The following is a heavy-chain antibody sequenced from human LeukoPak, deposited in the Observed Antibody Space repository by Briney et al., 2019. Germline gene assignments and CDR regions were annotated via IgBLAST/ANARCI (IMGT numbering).Heavy chain of an antibody. V-gene: IGHV4-39*07. D-gene: IGHD6-6*01. CDR3: ARAISIEYSSSSSTVDY. CDR1: GGSISSSSYY. Sequence: SETLSLTCTVSGGSISSSSYYWGWIRQPPGKGLEWIGSIYHSGSTYYNPSLKSRVTISVDTSKNQFSLKLSSVTAADTAVYYCARAISIEYSSSSSTVDYWGQGTLVTVSS. CDR2: IYHSGST. J-gene: IGHJ4*02.